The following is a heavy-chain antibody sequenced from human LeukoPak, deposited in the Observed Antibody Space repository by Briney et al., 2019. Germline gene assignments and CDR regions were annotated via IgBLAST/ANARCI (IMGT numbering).Heavy chain of an antibody. V-gene: IGHV3-23*01. CDR2: ISDSGGST. CDR1: GFTFSSYA. Sequence: GGSLRLSCAASGFTFSSYAMTWVRQAPGKGLNWVSAISDSGGSTYYADSVKGRFTISRDNAKNSLYLQMNSLRAEDTAVYYYASTSQTTVTTPFDYWGQGTLVTVSS. J-gene: IGHJ4*02. CDR3: ASTSQTTVTTPFDY. D-gene: IGHD4-17*01.